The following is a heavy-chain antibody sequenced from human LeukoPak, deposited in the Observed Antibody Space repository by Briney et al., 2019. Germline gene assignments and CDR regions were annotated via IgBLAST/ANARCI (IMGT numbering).Heavy chain of an antibody. J-gene: IGHJ3*02. CDR1: GYTFTSYD. V-gene: IGHV1-8*01. Sequence: ASVKVSCKASGYTFTSYDINLVRQATGQGLEWMGWMNPNSGNTGYAQKFQGRVTITRNSSISTDYMDLSSLRAEDTAVYYCARVRPGLARDAFDIWGQGTMVTVSS. CDR3: ARVRPGLARDAFDI. CDR2: MNPNSGNT.